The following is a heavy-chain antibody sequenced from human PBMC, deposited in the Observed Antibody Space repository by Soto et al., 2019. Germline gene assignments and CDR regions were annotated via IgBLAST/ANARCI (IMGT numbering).Heavy chain of an antibody. J-gene: IGHJ5*02. V-gene: IGHV3-49*03. CDR2: IRSKAYGGTT. D-gene: IGHD1-1*01. Sequence: LRLSCTTSGFTFGDYGMSWFRQAPGKGLEWVGFIRSKAYGGTTEYAASVKGRFTISRDDSKSIAYLQMNSLKTEDTAVYYCTRTPLRTTGTTRWFDPWGQGTLVTVSS. CDR1: GFTFGDYG. CDR3: TRTPLRTTGTTRWFDP.